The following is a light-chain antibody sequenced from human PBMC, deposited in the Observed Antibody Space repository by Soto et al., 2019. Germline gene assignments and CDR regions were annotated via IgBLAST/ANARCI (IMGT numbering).Light chain of an antibody. Sequence: QSALTQPASVSGSPGQSSTISCTGTSSDVGSYNLVSWYQQHPGKAPKLMIYEGSKRPSGVSNRFSGSKSGNTASLTISGLQAEDEADYYCCSYAGRGVVFGGGTKLTVL. V-gene: IGLV2-23*01. CDR2: EGS. J-gene: IGLJ2*01. CDR1: SSDVGSYNL. CDR3: CSYAGRGVV.